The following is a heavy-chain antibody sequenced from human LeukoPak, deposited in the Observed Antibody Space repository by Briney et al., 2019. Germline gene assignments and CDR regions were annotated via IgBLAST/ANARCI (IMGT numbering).Heavy chain of an antibody. CDR2: INPNNGGT. V-gene: IGHV1-46*01. D-gene: IGHD3-9*01. CDR1: GYTFTTYF. J-gene: IGHJ5*02. Sequence: VASVKDSCKASGYTFTTYFMHWLRQAPGQRLEWMGIINPNNGGTTYAQKFQGRVTMTRDMSTNTLYMELSSLRSEDTAVYYCARNYHIFTGGYFDPWGQGSLVTVSS. CDR3: ARNYHIFTGGYFDP.